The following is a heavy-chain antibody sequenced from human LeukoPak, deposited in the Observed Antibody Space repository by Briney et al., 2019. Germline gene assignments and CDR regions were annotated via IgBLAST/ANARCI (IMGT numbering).Heavy chain of an antibody. CDR3: ARGAISSWYED. J-gene: IGHJ4*02. V-gene: IGHV3-66*01. CDR1: GFTVSSSY. Sequence: GGSLRLSCAGSGFTVSSSYMSWVRQAPGKGLEWVSVLYSGGSIFYADSVKGRFTISRDISKNMLYLQMNSLRADDTAVYYCARGAISSWYEDWGQGALVTVSS. D-gene: IGHD6-13*01. CDR2: LYSGGSI.